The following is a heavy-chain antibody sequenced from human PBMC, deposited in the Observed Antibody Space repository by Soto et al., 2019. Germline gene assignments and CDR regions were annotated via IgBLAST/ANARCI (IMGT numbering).Heavy chain of an antibody. CDR3: VKDESINWYSGHFRH. CDR1: GFTLEDYA. D-gene: IGHD6-13*01. Sequence: EVQLVESGGGLVQPGRSLRLSFAASGFTLEDYAMHWVRQVPGTGLEWVSGINWNSGSIGYGDSVKGRFAISRDNAKNSLHLQMNSLSAEDTAFYYCVKDESINWYSGHFRHWGQGTLVTVSS. CDR2: INWNSGSI. J-gene: IGHJ1*01. V-gene: IGHV3-9*01.